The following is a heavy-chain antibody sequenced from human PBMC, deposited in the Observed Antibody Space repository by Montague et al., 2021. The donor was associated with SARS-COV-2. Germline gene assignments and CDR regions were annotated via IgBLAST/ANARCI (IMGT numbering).Heavy chain of an antibody. CDR2: IYYSGST. CDR3: ARRSLGYCSGGSCYSAFDP. CDR1: GGSINSYY. Sequence: SETLSLTCTVSGGSINSYYWSWIRQPPGKGLEWIGYIYYSGSTXXXPSXXXRVTIPVDTSKNQFSLKLSSVTAADTAVYYCARRSLGYCSGGSCYSAFDPWGQGTLVTVSS. D-gene: IGHD2-15*01. J-gene: IGHJ5*02. V-gene: IGHV4-59*01.